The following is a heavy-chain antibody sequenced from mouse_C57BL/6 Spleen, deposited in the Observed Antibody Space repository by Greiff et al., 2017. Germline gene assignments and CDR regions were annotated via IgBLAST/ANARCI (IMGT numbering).Heavy chain of an antibody. CDR1: GFTFSSYA. CDR3: ARGDDYDVRWYFDV. J-gene: IGHJ1*03. V-gene: IGHV5-4*03. Sequence: EVKLVESGGGLVKPGGSLKLSCAASGFTFSSYAMSWVRQTPEKRLEWVATISDGGSYTYYPDNVKGRFTISRDNAKNNLYLQMSHLQSEDTAMYYCARGDDYDVRWYFDVWGTGTTVTVSS. D-gene: IGHD2-4*01. CDR2: ISDGGSYT.